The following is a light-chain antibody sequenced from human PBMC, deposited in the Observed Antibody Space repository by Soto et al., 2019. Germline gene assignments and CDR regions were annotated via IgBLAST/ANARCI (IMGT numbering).Light chain of an antibody. J-gene: IGKJ1*01. V-gene: IGKV4-1*01. CDR3: QQYYDPPRT. Sequence: DIVMSQSLDSLSVSLAERGPIKCKSSQGFLYSSNNKNYLAWYQQKPGQPPKLLIFWASTRESGVPDRFSGSGSGTDFTLTISSLQAEDVAVYYCQQYYDPPRTFGQGTKVDIK. CDR1: QGFLYSSNNKNY. CDR2: WAS.